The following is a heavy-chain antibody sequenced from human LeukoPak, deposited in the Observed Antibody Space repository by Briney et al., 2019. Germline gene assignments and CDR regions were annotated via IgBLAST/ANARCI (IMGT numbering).Heavy chain of an antibody. CDR2: MNPNSGNT. CDR3: ARTSNYYGSGSYYPALLFDY. CDR1: GYTFTSYD. J-gene: IGHJ4*02. V-gene: IGHV1-8*01. D-gene: IGHD3-10*01. Sequence: ASVKVSCKASGYTFTSYDINWVRQATGQGLEWMGWMNPNSGNTGYAQKFQGRVTMTRNTSISTAYMELSSLRSEDTVVYYCARTSNYYGSGSYYPALLFDYWGQGTLVTVSS.